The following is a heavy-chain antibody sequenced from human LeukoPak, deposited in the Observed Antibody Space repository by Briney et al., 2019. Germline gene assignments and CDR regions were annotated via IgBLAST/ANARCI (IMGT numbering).Heavy chain of an antibody. J-gene: IGHJ6*02. V-gene: IGHV1-2*02. CDR2: INPISGGT. Sequence: ASVKVSCKASGYTFTDYYMHWVRRAPAQGLEWMGWINPISGGTNYAQKFQGRVTMTTDTSISTAYMEVSRLRSDDTAVYYCARVRIGQQLDKYYYYAMDVWGQGTTVTVSS. CDR3: ARVRIGQQLDKYYYYAMDV. D-gene: IGHD6-13*01. CDR1: GYTFTDYY.